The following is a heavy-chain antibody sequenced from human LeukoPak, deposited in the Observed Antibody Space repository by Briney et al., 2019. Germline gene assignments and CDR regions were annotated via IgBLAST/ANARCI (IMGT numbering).Heavy chain of an antibody. D-gene: IGHD1-1*01. Sequence: SVKVSCKASGGTVSSYAISWVLQAPGQGLEWMGGIIPIFGTANYSQKFQGRVTINTDESPSSAYMELRSLRSEDTAVYYCARDGTGTTDYYSHRDVWGKGTTVTVSS. V-gene: IGHV1-69*05. CDR3: ARDGTGTTDYYSHRDV. CDR2: IIPIFGTA. J-gene: IGHJ6*03. CDR1: GGTVSSYA.